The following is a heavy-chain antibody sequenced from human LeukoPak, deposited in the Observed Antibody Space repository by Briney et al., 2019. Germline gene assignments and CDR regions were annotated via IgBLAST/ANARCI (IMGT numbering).Heavy chain of an antibody. J-gene: IGHJ5*02. D-gene: IGHD6-19*01. CDR3: ANGKGVAVAVGT. CDR1: GFTFSRYA. CDR2: ISCSGGRT. Sequence: GRSLRLSCAASGFTFSRYAMSWVRQAPGKGLEWVSVISCSGGRTYYADSVKGRFTISRDNSKNTLYRQMNSLSSEDTAVYYCANGKGVAVAVGTWGQGTLVTVSS. V-gene: IGHV3-23*01.